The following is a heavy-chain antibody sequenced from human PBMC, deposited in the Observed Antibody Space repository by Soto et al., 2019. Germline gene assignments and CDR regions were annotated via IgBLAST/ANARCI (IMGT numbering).Heavy chain of an antibody. CDR2: ISISSSTI. CDR3: ARNEGYCSGSICYYYYGMAV. Sequence: PGGSLRLSCAASGFTFSSYSMNWVRQAPGKGLEWLSYISISSSTIYHADSVKGRFTISRDDAKNSLYLQMNSLRYEDTAVYYCARNEGYCSGSICYYYYGMAVWGRGTTVTVSS. D-gene: IGHD2-15*01. CDR1: GFTFSSYS. V-gene: IGHV3-48*02. J-gene: IGHJ6*02.